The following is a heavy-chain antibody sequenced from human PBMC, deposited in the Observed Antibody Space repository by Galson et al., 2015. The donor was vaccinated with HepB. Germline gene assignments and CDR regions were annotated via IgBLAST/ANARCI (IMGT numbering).Heavy chain of an antibody. CDR1: GFTFSRYW. V-gene: IGHV3-74*01. CDR3: ARVILTDYTYTLDY. D-gene: IGHD3-9*01. Sequence: SLRLSCAASGFTFSRYWMHWVRHIPGKGLVWVSRIKSDGSSTNYADSVKGRFTISRDNAKNTLYLQMNSLRAEDAAVYYCARVILTDYTYTLDYWGQGTLVTVSS. CDR2: IKSDGSST. J-gene: IGHJ4*02.